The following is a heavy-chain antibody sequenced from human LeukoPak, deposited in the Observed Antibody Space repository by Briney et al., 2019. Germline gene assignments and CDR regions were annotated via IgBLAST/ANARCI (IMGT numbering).Heavy chain of an antibody. D-gene: IGHD5-12*01. CDR1: VASLTSYH. CDR3: VRLNKEGGSHLDFDS. V-gene: IGHV4-59*08. CDR2: LFKTGGT. J-gene: IGHJ4*02. Sequence: SGTLSLTCTVPVASLTSYHWSWFRHPPGKGLEWTGGLFKTGGTQHSPSPKSRITMSADSPKNQFSLKLASVTVADTAIYYCVRLNKEGGSHLDFDSWGQGILVTVSS.